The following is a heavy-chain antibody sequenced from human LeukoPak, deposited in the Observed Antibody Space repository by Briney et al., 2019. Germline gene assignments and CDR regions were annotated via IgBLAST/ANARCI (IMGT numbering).Heavy chain of an antibody. CDR1: GYTFTSYG. CDR2: ISAYNGNT. V-gene: IGHV1-18*01. CDR3: ARLRGLIVVVPAAMEFDP. D-gene: IGHD2-2*01. J-gene: IGHJ5*02. Sequence: VASVKVSCKASGYTFTSYGISWVRQAPGQGLEWMGWISAYNGNTNYAQKLQGRVTMTTDTSTSTAYMELRSLRSDDTAVYYCARLRGLIVVVPAAMEFDPWGQGTLVTVSS.